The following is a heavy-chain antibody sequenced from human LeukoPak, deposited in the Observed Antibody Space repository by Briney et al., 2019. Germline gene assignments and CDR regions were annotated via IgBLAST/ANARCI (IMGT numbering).Heavy chain of an antibody. CDR2: IHPGDSDI. CDR3: ARQGGSGTFGAFNV. D-gene: IGHD3-10*01. Sequence: GESLKISCQGFGYSFNNYWIGWMRQMPGNGLEWMGIIHPGDSDIRYSPSFQGLVTISADMSISTAYLQWSSLKASDTAKYYCARQGGSGTFGAFNVWGQGTMVTVSS. V-gene: IGHV5-51*01. CDR1: GYSFNNYW. J-gene: IGHJ3*01.